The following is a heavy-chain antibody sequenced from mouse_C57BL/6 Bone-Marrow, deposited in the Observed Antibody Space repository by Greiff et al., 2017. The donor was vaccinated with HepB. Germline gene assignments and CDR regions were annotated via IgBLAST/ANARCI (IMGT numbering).Heavy chain of an antibody. CDR2: IWGVGST. Sequence: VQRVESGPGLVAPSQSLSITCTVSGFSLTSYGVDWVRQSPGKGLEWLGVIWGVGSTNYNSALKSRLSISKDNSKSQVFLKMNSLQTDDTAMYYCATFYYDYDEAWFAYWGQGTLVTVSA. D-gene: IGHD2-4*01. J-gene: IGHJ3*01. CDR1: GFSLTSYG. V-gene: IGHV2-6*01. CDR3: ATFYYDYDEAWFAY.